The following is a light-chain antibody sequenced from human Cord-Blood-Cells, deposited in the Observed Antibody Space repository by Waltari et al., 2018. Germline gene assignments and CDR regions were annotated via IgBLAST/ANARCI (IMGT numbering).Light chain of an antibody. CDR3: QQRYSTPGT. CDR2: AAS. CDR1: QSISSY. J-gene: IGKJ1*01. Sequence: DIQMTQCPSSLSASVGDRVTITCRASQSISSYLNWYQQKPGKAPKLLSYAASSLQSGVPSRCSGIGYGTDLTRAISSLQREDFATYYSQQRYSTPGTFGQGTKVEIK. V-gene: IGKV1-39*01.